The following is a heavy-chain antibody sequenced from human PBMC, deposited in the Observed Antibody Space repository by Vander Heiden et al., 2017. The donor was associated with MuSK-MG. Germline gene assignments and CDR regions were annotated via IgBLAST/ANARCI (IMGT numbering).Heavy chain of an antibody. CDR3: AKLLLLGYSNYGDIDY. D-gene: IGHD4-4*01. CDR1: GFTFSSYA. J-gene: IGHJ4*02. V-gene: IGHV3-23*01. Sequence: EVQLLESGGGLVQPGGSLRLSCAASGFTFSSYAMSWVRQAPGKGLEGVSAISGSGGSTYYADSVKGRFTISRDNSKNTLYLQMNSLRAEDTAVYYCAKLLLLGYSNYGDIDYWGQGTLVTVSS. CDR2: ISGSGGST.